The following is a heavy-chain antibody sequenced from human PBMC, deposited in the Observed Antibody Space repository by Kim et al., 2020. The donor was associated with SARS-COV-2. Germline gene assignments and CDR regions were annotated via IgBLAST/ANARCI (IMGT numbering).Heavy chain of an antibody. CDR2: INGNGRNT. D-gene: IGHD3-22*01. Sequence: GGSLRLSCSASGFTFSINSMYWVRQAPGKGLEYVSAINGNGRNTYYTDSVKGRFTISRDNSKSTLYLQMSSLRPEDTAVYYCVTVNKVIFDPWGQGTLVIVSS. CDR3: VTVNKVIFDP. CDR1: GFTFSINS. V-gene: IGHV3-64D*09. J-gene: IGHJ5*02.